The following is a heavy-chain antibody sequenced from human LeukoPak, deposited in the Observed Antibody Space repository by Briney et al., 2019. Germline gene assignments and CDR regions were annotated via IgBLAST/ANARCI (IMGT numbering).Heavy chain of an antibody. CDR2: IYSGGST. D-gene: IGHD3-10*01. Sequence: PGGSLRLSCAASGFTVSSNYMSWVRQAPGKGLEWVSVIYSGGSTYYADSVKGRFTISRDNSKNTRYHQMDSLRAEDTAVYYCARHGSITMVRGRLRYYYMDVWGKGTTVTISS. V-gene: IGHV3-53*01. CDR1: GFTVSSNY. J-gene: IGHJ6*03. CDR3: ARHGSITMVRGRLRYYYMDV.